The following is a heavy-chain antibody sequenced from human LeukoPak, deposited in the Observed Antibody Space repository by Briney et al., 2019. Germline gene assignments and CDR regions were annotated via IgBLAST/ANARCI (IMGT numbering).Heavy chain of an antibody. J-gene: IGHJ4*02. D-gene: IGHD2-8*01. V-gene: IGHV1-18*04. Sequence: ASVKVSCKASGYTFTGYYMHWVRQAPGQGLEWMGWISAYNGNTNYAQKLQGRVTMTTDTSTSTAYMELRSLRSDDTAVYYCARDDGRGAYDYWGQGTLVTVSS. CDR1: GYTFTGYY. CDR2: ISAYNGNT. CDR3: ARDDGRGAYDY.